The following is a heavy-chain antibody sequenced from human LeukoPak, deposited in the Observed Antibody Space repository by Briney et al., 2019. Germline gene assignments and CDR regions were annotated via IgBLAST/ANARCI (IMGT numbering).Heavy chain of an antibody. Sequence: PGGSLRLPCAASGFTFDDYAMDWVRQAPGKGLEWVSLISGDGGSTYYADSVKGRFTISRDNSKNSLYLQMNSLRTEDTALYYCAKARLRIGWFDPWGQGTLVTVSS. V-gene: IGHV3-43*02. CDR1: GFTFDDYA. CDR3: AKARLRIGWFDP. CDR2: ISGDGGST. D-gene: IGHD2-15*01. J-gene: IGHJ5*02.